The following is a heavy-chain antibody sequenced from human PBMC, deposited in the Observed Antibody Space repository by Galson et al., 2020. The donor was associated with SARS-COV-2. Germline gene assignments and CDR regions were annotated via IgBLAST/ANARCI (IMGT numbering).Heavy chain of an antibody. CDR1: GFSLFTFSNSW. V-gene: IGHV3-15*01. J-gene: IGHJ4*02. CDR3: TTDVGPTYYYDGLGDPLMG. D-gene: IGHD3-22*01. Sequence: GGSLRLSCAASGFSLFTFSNSWMRWVRQAPGKGLEWVGRIKSRTDGETTDYAAPVEGRFIVSRDDSKTMVYLQMNSLTTEDTAVYYCTTDVGPTYYYDGLGDPLMGWGQGTLVTVSS. CDR2: IKSRTDGETT.